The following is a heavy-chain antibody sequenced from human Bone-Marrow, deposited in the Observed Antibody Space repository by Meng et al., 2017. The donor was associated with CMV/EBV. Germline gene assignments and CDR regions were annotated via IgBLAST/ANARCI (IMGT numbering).Heavy chain of an antibody. Sequence: GESLKISCAASGFTFSSYWMSWVRQAPGKGLEWVANIKQDGSEKYYVDSVKGRFTISRDNAKNSLYLQMNSLRAEDTAVYYCARAALVFDIVVVPAAIQAYFDYWGQGTRVTVSS. CDR3: ARAALVFDIVVVPAAIQAYFDY. D-gene: IGHD2-2*02. J-gene: IGHJ4*02. CDR2: IKQDGSEK. CDR1: GFTFSSYW. V-gene: IGHV3-7*01.